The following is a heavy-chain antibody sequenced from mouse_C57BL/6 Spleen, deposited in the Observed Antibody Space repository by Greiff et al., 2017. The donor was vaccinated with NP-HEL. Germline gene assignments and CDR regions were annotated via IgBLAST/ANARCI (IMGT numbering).Heavy chain of an antibody. CDR2: ISYDGSN. CDR1: GYSITSGYY. J-gene: IGHJ4*01. V-gene: IGHV3-6*01. Sequence: EVKLEESGPGLVKPSQSLSITCSVTGYSITSGYYWNWIRQFPGNKLEWMGYISYDGSNNYNPSLKNRISITRDTSKNQFFLKLNSVTTEDTATYYCARDQGYYDYDGAMDYWGQGTSVTVSS. D-gene: IGHD2-4*01. CDR3: ARDQGYYDYDGAMDY.